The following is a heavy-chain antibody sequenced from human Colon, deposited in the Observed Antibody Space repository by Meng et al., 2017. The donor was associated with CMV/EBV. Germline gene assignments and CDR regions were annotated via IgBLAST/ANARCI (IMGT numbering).Heavy chain of an antibody. Sequence: HITLNESGPTLVKPTQTLTLTGTFPGFSLITIGMGVGWIRQPPGKALEWLGVIYWDDDKRYSPSLKSRLTITKDTSKNQVVLTMTNLDPLDTATYYCAHRPYGSGSYFFDYWGQGTLVTVSS. CDR1: GFSLITIGMG. J-gene: IGHJ4*02. CDR3: AHRPYGSGSYFFDY. V-gene: IGHV2-5*02. CDR2: IYWDDDK. D-gene: IGHD3-10*01.